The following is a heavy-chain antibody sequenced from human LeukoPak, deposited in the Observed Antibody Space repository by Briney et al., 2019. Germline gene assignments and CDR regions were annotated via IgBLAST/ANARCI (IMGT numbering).Heavy chain of an antibody. D-gene: IGHD3-10*01. V-gene: IGHV4-38-2*02. CDR1: GYSISSGYY. CDR2: IYHSGST. Sequence: PSETLSLTCTVSGYSISSGYYWGWIRQPPGKGLEWIGSIYHSGSTYYNPSLKSRVTISVDTSKNQFSLKLSSVTAADTAVYYCARVMVRGVIVDYWGQGTLVTVSS. J-gene: IGHJ4*02. CDR3: ARVMVRGVIVDY.